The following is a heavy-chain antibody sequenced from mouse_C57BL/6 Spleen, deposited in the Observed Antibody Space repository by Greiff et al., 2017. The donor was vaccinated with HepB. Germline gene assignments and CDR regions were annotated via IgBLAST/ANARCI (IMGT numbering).Heavy chain of an antibody. CDR1: GYTFTSYW. Sequence: VQLQQPGAELVRPGSSVKLSCKASGYTFTSYWMHWVKQRPIQGLEWIGNIDPSDSETHYNQKFKDKATLTVDKSSSTAYMQLSSLTSEDSAVYYCARVWLRRGDWYFDVWGTGTTVTVSS. CDR2: IDPSDSET. D-gene: IGHD2-2*01. V-gene: IGHV1-52*01. J-gene: IGHJ1*03. CDR3: ARVWLRRGDWYFDV.